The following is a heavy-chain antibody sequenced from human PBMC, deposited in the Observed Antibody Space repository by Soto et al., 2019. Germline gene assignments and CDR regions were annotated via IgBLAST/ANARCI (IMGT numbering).Heavy chain of an antibody. CDR3: ARLYRSRYYYYYGMYV. Sequence: PGESLKISCKGSGYSFTSYWIGWVRQMPGKGLEWMGIIYPGDSDTRYSPSFQGQVTISADKSISTAYLQWSSLKASDTAMYYCARLYRSRYYYYYGMYVWGQGTTVTVSS. J-gene: IGHJ6*02. D-gene: IGHD6-13*01. V-gene: IGHV5-51*01. CDR1: GYSFTSYW. CDR2: IYPGDSDT.